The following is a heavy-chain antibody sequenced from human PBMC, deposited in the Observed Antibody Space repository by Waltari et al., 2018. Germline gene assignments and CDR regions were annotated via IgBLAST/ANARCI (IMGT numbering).Heavy chain of an antibody. CDR2: IYYSGGN. D-gene: IGHD4-17*01. V-gene: IGHV4-39*01. Sequence: QLQLQESGPGLVKPSETLSLTCTVSGGSISSSSYYWGWIRQPPGKGLEWIGSIYYSGGNYYNPALKSRVTISVDTSKNPFSLKLRSGTAADTAGYYCASHDYGDYFYFDYWGQGTLVTVSS. CDR1: GGSISSSSYY. CDR3: ASHDYGDYFYFDY. J-gene: IGHJ4*02.